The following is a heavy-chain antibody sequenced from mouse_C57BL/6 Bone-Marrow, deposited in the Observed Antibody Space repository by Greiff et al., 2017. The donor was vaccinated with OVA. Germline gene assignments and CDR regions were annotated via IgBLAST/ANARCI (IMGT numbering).Heavy chain of an antibody. CDR1: GYTFTSYW. D-gene: IGHD2-1*01. V-gene: IGHV1-50*01. J-gene: IGHJ3*01. CDR2: IDPSDSYT. Sequence: QVQLQQPGAELVKPGASVKLSCKASGYTFTSYWMQWVKQRPGQGLEWIGAIDPSDSYTNYNQKFKGKATLTVATSSSTAYMQLSSLTSEDSAVYYCAREGSYGNSWFAYWGQGTLVTVSA. CDR3: AREGSYGNSWFAY.